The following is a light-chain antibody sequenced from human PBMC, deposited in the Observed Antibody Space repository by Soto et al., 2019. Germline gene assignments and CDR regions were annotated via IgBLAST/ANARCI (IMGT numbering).Light chain of an antibody. CDR2: AAS. Sequence: EVVMTQSPATLSVSPGERATLSCRTSQSVYNNLAWYLQKPGQAPRLLISAASTRATGIPARFSGSGSGTEFTLTINSLQSEDFAVYYCQQYNSWPLTFGGGTKVEIQ. CDR1: QSVYNN. V-gene: IGKV3D-15*01. CDR3: QQYNSWPLT. J-gene: IGKJ4*01.